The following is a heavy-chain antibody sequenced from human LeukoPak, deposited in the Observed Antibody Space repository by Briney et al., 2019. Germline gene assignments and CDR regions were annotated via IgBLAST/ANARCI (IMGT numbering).Heavy chain of an antibody. CDR1: GDSFSTYW. D-gene: IGHD3-10*01. V-gene: IGHV5-51*01. Sequence: GESLKISCNVSGDSFSTYWIAWVRQRPGEGLEWMGIIYPGDSDTRYSPSFQGQVTISADKSISTAYLQWSSLKASDTAMYYCARHAGEGVIYYWGQGTLVTVSS. CDR3: ARHAGEGVIYY. J-gene: IGHJ4*02. CDR2: IYPGDSDT.